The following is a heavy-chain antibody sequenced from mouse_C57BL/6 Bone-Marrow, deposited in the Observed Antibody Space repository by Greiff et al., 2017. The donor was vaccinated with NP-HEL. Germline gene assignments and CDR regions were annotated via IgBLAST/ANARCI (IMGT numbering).Heavy chain of an antibody. V-gene: IGHV3-6*01. Sequence: EVKLEESGPGLVKPSQSLSLTCSVTGYSITSGYYWNWIRQFPGNKLEWMGYISYDGSNNYNPSLKNRISITRDTSKNQFFLKLNSVTTEDTATYYCARGPFYYYGSSYLNWYFDVWGTGTTVTVSS. J-gene: IGHJ1*03. D-gene: IGHD1-1*01. CDR1: GYSITSGYY. CDR2: ISYDGSN. CDR3: ARGPFYYYGSSYLNWYFDV.